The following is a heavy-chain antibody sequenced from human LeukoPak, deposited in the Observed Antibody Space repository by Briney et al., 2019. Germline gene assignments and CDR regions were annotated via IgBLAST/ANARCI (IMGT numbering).Heavy chain of an antibody. CDR2: IKRKTDGGTT. D-gene: IGHD3-10*01. V-gene: IGHV3-15*01. J-gene: IGHJ4*02. Sequence: GGSLRLSCAASGFTFSSAWMSWVRQAPGKGLEWVGRIKRKTDGGTTDYAAPVKGRFTISRDDSKNTLYLQMNSLKTEDTAVYYCTSYPSYYGSGSRLYYFDYWGQGTLVTVSS. CDR3: TSYPSYYGSGSRLYYFDY. CDR1: GFTFSSAW.